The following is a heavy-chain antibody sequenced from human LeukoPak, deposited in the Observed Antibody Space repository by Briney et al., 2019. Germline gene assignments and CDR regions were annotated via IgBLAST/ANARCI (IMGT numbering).Heavy chain of an antibody. D-gene: IGHD2/OR15-2a*01. CDR2: IWYDGSNK. V-gene: IGHV3-33*01. CDR3: AREGPRGNSQFDY. J-gene: IGHJ4*02. Sequence: GGSLRLSCAASGFTFSSCGMHWVRQAPGKGLEWVALIWYDGSNKYYTDSVKGRLTISRDNSKNTLYLQTNSLRAEDTAIYYCAREGPRGNSQFDYWGQGTLVTVSS. CDR1: GFTFSSCG.